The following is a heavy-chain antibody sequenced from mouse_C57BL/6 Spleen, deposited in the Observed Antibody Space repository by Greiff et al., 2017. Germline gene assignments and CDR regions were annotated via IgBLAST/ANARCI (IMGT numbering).Heavy chain of an antibody. J-gene: IGHJ2*01. Sequence: VQLQQPGAELVRPGSSVKLSCKASGYTFTSYWMHWVKQRPIQGLEWIGNIDPSDSETHYNQKFKDKATLTVDKSSSTAYMQLSSLTSEDSAVYYCARESITNYFDYWGQGTTLTVSS. CDR3: ARESITNYFDY. V-gene: IGHV1-52*01. D-gene: IGHD1-1*01. CDR1: GYTFTSYW. CDR2: IDPSDSET.